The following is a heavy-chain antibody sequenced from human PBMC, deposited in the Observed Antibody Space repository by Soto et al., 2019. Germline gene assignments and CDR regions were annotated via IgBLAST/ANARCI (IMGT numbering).Heavy chain of an antibody. D-gene: IGHD3-22*01. V-gene: IGHV1-69*05. CDR2: IMPVFGTP. CDR3: ARVRRSSGYYYGY. CDR1: VGTFSKNT. Sequence: GXSVKGSCKASVGTFSKNTISWVRQAPGQGLEWMGGIMPVFGTPNYAQKFQGRVTMTRDTSTSTVYMELSSLRSEDTAVYYCARVRRSSGYYYGYWGQGRPVTGS. J-gene: IGHJ4*02.